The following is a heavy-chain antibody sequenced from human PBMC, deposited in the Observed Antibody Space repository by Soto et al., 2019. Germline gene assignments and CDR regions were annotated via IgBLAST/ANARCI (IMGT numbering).Heavy chain of an antibody. J-gene: IGHJ6*02. CDR3: ARDLIVGATPYYYYYGMDV. CDR1: GHTFTSYY. D-gene: IGHD1-26*01. Sequence: ASVKVSCKASGHTFTSYYMHWVRQAPGQGLEWMGIINPSGGSTSYAQKFQGRVTMTRDTSTSTVYMELSSLRSEDTAVYYCARDLIVGATPYYYYYGMDVWGQGTTVTVSS. CDR2: INPSGGST. V-gene: IGHV1-46*01.